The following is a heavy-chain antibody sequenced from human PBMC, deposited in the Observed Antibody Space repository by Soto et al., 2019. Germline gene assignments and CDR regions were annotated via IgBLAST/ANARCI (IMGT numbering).Heavy chain of an antibody. D-gene: IGHD3-9*01. CDR1: GFTFSYAW. CDR2: IRSKGAGGTA. V-gene: IGHV3-15*07. CDR3: TTDLGSDNTLTGYWS. Sequence: EVQLVESGGGLVKPGGSLRLSCAASGFTFSYAWMNWVRQAPGQGLEWVGRIRSKGAGGTADYVAPVQGRFTISRDDSKNTLYLEMNSLKSEDTAVYYCTTDLGSDNTLTGYWSWGQGTLVTVSS. J-gene: IGHJ5*02.